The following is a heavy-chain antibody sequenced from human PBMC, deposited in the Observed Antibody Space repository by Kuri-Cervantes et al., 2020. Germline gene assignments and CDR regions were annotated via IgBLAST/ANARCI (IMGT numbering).Heavy chain of an antibody. CDR2: IKQDGSEK. CDR3: ARDVSGWNGQGY. Sequence: GESLKISCAASGFTFSSYWMSWVRQAPGKGLEWVANIKQDGSEKYYVDSVKGRFTISRDNAKNSLYLQMNSLRAEDTAVYYCARDVSGWNGQGYWGQGTLVTVSS. D-gene: IGHD1-1*01. V-gene: IGHV3-7*01. CDR1: GFTFSSYW. J-gene: IGHJ4*02.